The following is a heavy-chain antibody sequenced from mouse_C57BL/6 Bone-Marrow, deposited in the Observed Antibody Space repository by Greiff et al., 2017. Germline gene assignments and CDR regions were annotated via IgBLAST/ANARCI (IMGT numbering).Heavy chain of an antibody. Sequence: QVQLQQSGAELVRPGASVKLSCKASGYTFTDYYINWVKQRPGQGLEWIARIYPGSGNTYYNEKFKGKATLTAEKSSSTAYMQLSSLTSEDSAVYFCTRGIYGSDYWGQGTTLTVSS. V-gene: IGHV1-76*01. CDR3: TRGIYGSDY. J-gene: IGHJ2*01. CDR2: IYPGSGNT. CDR1: GYTFTDYY. D-gene: IGHD1-1*01.